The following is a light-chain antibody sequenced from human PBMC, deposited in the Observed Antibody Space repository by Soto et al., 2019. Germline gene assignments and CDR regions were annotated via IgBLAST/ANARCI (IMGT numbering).Light chain of an antibody. V-gene: IGLV2-14*01. Sequence: QSVLTQPASVSGSPGQSITISCTGTSSDVGDYNYVSWYQQHPGKAPKLMIYEVSNRPSGVSNRFSGSKSGNTASLTISGLQAEDEADYCCSSYTSSNTWVFGGGTKLTVL. CDR1: SSDVGDYNY. CDR2: EVS. J-gene: IGLJ3*02. CDR3: SSYTSSNTWV.